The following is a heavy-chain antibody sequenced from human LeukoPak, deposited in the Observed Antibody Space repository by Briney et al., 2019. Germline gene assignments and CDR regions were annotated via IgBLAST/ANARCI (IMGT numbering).Heavy chain of an antibody. Sequence: PSETLPLTCTVSGGSISSSSYYWGWIRQPPGKGLEWIGSIYYSGSTYYNPSLKSRVTISVDTSKNQFSLKLSSVTAADTAVYYCARHPPVNWLDPWGQGTLVTVSS. J-gene: IGHJ5*02. CDR2: IYYSGST. CDR1: GGSISSSSYY. V-gene: IGHV4-39*01. CDR3: ARHPPVNWLDP.